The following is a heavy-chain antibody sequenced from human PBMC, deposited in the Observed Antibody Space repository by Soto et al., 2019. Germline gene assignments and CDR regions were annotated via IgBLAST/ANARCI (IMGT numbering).Heavy chain of an antibody. Sequence: PSETLSLTCTVSGGSISSSSYYWGWIRQPPGKGLEWIGSIYYSGSTYYNPSLKSRVTISVDTSKNQFSLKLSSVTAADTAVYYCARHRGSSSLDYYYYYYMDVWGKGTTVTVSS. V-gene: IGHV4-39*01. CDR1: GGSISSSSYY. CDR3: ARHRGSSSLDYYYYYYMDV. D-gene: IGHD6-13*01. CDR2: IYYSGST. J-gene: IGHJ6*03.